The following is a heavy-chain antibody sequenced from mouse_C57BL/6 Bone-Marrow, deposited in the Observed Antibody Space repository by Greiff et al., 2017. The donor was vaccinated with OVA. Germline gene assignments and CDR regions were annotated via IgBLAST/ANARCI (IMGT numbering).Heavy chain of an antibody. J-gene: IGHJ1*03. CDR2: TFYSGIT. Sequence: EVKLMESGPSLVRPSQTLSLTCTVPGFSINSDCYWIWIRQFPGNKLEYIGYTFYSGITYYNPSLESRTYITRDPSKNQFSLKLSSVTTEDTATYYCARDGYYVGWYFDVWGTGTTVTVSS. CDR3: ARDGYYVGWYFDV. V-gene: IGHV3-3*01. D-gene: IGHD2-3*01. CDR1: GFSINSDCY.